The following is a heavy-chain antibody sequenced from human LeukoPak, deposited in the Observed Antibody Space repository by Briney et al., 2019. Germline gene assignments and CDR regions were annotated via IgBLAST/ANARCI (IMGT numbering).Heavy chain of an antibody. CDR1: GFTFDDYA. CDR2: ISWNSCSI. Sequence: GRSLRLSCAASGFTFDDYAMHWVRQAPGKGLEWVSGISWNSCSIVYADFVKGRFTISRDNAKNSLYLQMNSLRAEDMALYYCAKDIGSGGDAFDIWGQGTMVTVSS. V-gene: IGHV3-9*03. D-gene: IGHD1-1*01. J-gene: IGHJ3*02. CDR3: AKDIGSGGDAFDI.